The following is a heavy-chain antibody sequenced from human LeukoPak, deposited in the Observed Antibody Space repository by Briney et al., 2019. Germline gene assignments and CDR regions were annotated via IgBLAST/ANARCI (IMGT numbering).Heavy chain of an antibody. CDR2: INPNNGDT. D-gene: IGHD6-13*01. CDR1: GYTFTSYY. V-gene: IGHV1-2*06. J-gene: IGHJ4*02. CDR3: AIGMMAAGTFDR. Sequence: ASVKVSCKASGYTFTSYYLQWVRQAPGQGLGWMGRINPNNGDTNCPQNFRGRVTMTRDTSISTAYMEMTSLTSDDTAVYWCAIGMMAAGTFDRWGQGTLVTVSS.